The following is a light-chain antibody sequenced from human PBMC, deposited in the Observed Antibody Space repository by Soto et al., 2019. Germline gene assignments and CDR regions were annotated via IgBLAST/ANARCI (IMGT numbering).Light chain of an antibody. CDR2: GAS. V-gene: IGKV3-20*01. Sequence: ELLLTQSPGPLPLAPGQPAPVGCGGSRRGSSSYLAWYQQKPGPAPRLLIYGASSRATGIPDRFSGSGSGTDFTLTISRLEPEDFAVYYCQQCGSSPWTCGQGTKVDIK. J-gene: IGKJ1*01. CDR1: RRGSSSY. CDR3: QQCGSSPWT.